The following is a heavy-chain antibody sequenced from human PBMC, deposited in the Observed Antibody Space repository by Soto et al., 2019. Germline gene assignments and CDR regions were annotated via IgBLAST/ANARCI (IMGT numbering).Heavy chain of an antibody. J-gene: IGHJ6*02. D-gene: IGHD6-13*01. Sequence: GVYLRLSCSASGLTFSSYGMHGVRQAPGKGLEWVAVISYDGSNKYYADSVKGRFTISRDNSKNTLYLQMNSLRAEDTAVYYCAKVQGRYSTPCGMDCWGQGTTVTVAS. V-gene: IGHV3-30*18. CDR3: AKVQGRYSTPCGMDC. CDR1: GLTFSSYG. CDR2: ISYDGSNK.